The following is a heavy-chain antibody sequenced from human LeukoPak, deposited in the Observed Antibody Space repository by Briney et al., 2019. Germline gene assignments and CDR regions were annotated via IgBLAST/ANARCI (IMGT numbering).Heavy chain of an antibody. D-gene: IGHD3-22*01. Sequence: SETLSLTCTVSGGSISSYYWSWIRQPPGKGQEWIGYIYYSGSTNYNPSLKSRVTISVDTSKNQFSLKLSSVTAADTAVYYCARDRHYYDSSGYDWNWFDPWGQGTLVTVSS. CDR3: ARDRHYYDSSGYDWNWFDP. CDR1: GGSISSYY. CDR2: IYYSGST. V-gene: IGHV4-59*01. J-gene: IGHJ5*02.